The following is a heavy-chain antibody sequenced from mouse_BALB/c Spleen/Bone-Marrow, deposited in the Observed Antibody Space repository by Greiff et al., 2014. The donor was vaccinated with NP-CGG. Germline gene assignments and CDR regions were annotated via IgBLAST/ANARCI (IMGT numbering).Heavy chain of an antibody. CDR3: ARERGNYGFSY. Sequence: QVQLQQSGAELVRPGVSVKISCKGSGYTFTDYAMHWVKQSHAKSLEWIRVISTYYGDASYNQKFKGKATMTVDKSSSTAYMELARLTSEDSAIYYCARERGNYGFSYWGQGTLVTVSA. D-gene: IGHD2-1*01. V-gene: IGHV1-67*01. J-gene: IGHJ3*01. CDR1: GYTFTDYA. CDR2: ISTYYGDA.